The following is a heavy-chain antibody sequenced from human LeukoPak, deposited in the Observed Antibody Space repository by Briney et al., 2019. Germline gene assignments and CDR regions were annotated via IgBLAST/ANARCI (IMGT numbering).Heavy chain of an antibody. CDR3: TREDYGGIRFDF. CDR2: ISSSSGYI. V-gene: IGHV3-21*01. J-gene: IGHJ4*02. Sequence: GGSLRLSRAASGFTFSSYSMNWGRQAPGKGLEWVSSISSSSGYIYYADSVKGRFTISRDNAKNTLNLQMNSLRAQDTAVYYCTREDYGGIRFDFWGQGTLVTASS. D-gene: IGHD4-23*01. CDR1: GFTFSSYS.